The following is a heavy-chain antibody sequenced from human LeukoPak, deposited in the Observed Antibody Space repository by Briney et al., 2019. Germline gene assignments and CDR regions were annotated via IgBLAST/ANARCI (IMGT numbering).Heavy chain of an antibody. D-gene: IGHD6-13*01. J-gene: IGHJ5*02. CDR2: IFHTGST. Sequence: SETLSLTCTVSGDSISSGNYWGWIRQPPGKGLGWIGSIFHTGSTYFNLSLKSRVTISVDTSKNQFSLRLSSVTTADTAVYYCARERQQLFQNWFDPWGQGTLVTVSS. V-gene: IGHV4-38-2*02. CDR3: ARERQQLFQNWFDP. CDR1: GDSISSGNY.